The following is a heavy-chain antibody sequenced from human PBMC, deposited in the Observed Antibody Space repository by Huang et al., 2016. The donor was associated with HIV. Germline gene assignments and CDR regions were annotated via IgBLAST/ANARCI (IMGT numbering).Heavy chain of an antibody. CDR3: ARMFKYDSGGYWGNDAFDI. V-gene: IGHV4-34*02. J-gene: IGHJ3*02. CDR2: ISDSGST. Sequence: QVQLQQWGAELLKPSETLSLTCAVSGGSFSGHYWTWIRQPPGGGLEWIGEISDSGSTTYNPSLKSRVTISGDTSRSQFSLKLNSVTAAETAIYYCARMFKYDSGGYWGNDAFDIWGQGTMVTVSS. CDR1: GGSFSGHY. D-gene: IGHD3-22*01.